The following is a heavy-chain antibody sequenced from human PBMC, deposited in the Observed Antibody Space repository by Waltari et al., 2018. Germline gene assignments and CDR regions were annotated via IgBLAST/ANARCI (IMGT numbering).Heavy chain of an antibody. CDR2: RKQDGSEK. J-gene: IGHJ6*02. CDR1: GFTFSSYW. D-gene: IGHD5-12*01. V-gene: IGHV3-7*01. CDR3: ARDEVRVDIVARYYYYGMDV. Sequence: EVQLVESGGGLVQPGGSLRLSCAASGFTFSSYWMSWVRQATGKGLEWVANRKQDGSEKYYVDSVKGRFTISRDNAKNSLYLQMNSLRAEDTAVYYCARDEVRVDIVARYYYYGMDVWGQGTTVTVSS.